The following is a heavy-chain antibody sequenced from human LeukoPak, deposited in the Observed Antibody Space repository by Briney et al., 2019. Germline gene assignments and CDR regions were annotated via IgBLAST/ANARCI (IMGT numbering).Heavy chain of an antibody. CDR2: ISSSSSYI. J-gene: IGHJ4*02. V-gene: IGHV3-21*01. D-gene: IGHD1-1*01. CDR3: ARTGTTSPLYYFDY. Sequence: PGGYLRRYCAASGFTFSSYSMNWVRQAPGIGLKWVSSISSSSSYIYYADSVKGRFTISRDNATNSLYLQMNSLRAEDTAVYYCARTGTTSPLYYFDYWGQGTLVTVSS. CDR1: GFTFSSYS.